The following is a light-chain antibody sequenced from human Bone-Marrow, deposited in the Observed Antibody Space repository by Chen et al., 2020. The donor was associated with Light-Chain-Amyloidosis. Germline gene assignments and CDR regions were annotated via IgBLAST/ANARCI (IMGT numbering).Light chain of an antibody. Sequence: SYVLTQLSSVSVAPGQTATIACGGNNIGSTSVHWYQRTPGQDPLLVVSDDSDRPSGIPERLSGSNSGNTATLTISRVEAGDEADYYCQVWDRSSDRPVFGGGTKLTVL. CDR1: NIGSTS. V-gene: IGLV3-21*02. CDR3: QVWDRSSDRPV. CDR2: DDS. J-gene: IGLJ3*02.